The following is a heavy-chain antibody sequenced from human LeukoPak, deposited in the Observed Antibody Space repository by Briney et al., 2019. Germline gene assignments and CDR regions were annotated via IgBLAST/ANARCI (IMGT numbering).Heavy chain of an antibody. J-gene: IGHJ4*02. V-gene: IGHV3-33*01. CDR1: GFSFSTYG. CDR3: AGDTPPGGDYYFDY. D-gene: IGHD3-16*01. CDR2: IWNAGTNT. Sequence: GGSLRLSCAASGFSFSTYGMHWVRQAPGKELEWVALIWNAGTNTYYADSVKGRFTIFRDNSKNTLYLQMNSLRAEDTAVYYCAGDTPPGGDYYFDYWGQGTLVIVSS.